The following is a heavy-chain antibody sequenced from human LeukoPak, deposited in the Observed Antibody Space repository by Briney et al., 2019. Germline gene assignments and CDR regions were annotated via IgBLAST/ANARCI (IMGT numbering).Heavy chain of an antibody. CDR1: GGSFSGYY. D-gene: IGHD3-10*01. CDR2: INHSGST. CDR3: ARVYRYGSGSYPQT. Sequence: SETLSLTCVVYGGSFSGYYWSWIRQPPGKGLEWIGEINHSGSTNYNPSLKSRVTISVDTSKNQFSLKLSSVTAADTAVYYCARVYRYGSGSYPQTWGQGTLVTVSS. J-gene: IGHJ5*02. V-gene: IGHV4-34*01.